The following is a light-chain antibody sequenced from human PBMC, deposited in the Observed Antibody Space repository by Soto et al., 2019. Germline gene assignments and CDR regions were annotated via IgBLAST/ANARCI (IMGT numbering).Light chain of an antibody. V-gene: IGLV2-8*01. Sequence: QSALTQPPSASGSPGRSVTISCTGTSSDVGGYDYVSWFQQHPGKAPKLIIYEVTKRPSGVPDRFPASKSGHTPSLTVSGLQAEDEADYYCSSFVAGNNYWVFGGGTKLTGL. CDR3: SSFVAGNNYWV. J-gene: IGLJ3*02. CDR2: EVT. CDR1: SSDVGGYDY.